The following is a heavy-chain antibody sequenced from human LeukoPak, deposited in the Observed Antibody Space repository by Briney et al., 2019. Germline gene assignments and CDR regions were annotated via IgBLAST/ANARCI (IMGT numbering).Heavy chain of an antibody. D-gene: IGHD2-15*01. J-gene: IGHJ4*02. CDR2: IYTRGNT. Sequence: PSETLSLTCTVSGGSISSSSYFWSWIRQPAGKGLEWIGRIYTRGNTNYNPSLKSRVTTSVDTSKNQFSLKLSFVTAADTAVYYCARSPSAVAQLDNWGQGILVTVSS. CDR3: ARSPSAVAQLDN. V-gene: IGHV4-61*02. CDR1: GGSISSSSYF.